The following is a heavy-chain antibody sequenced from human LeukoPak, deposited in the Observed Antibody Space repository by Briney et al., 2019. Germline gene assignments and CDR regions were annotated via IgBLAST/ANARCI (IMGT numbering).Heavy chain of an antibody. CDR3: AKDTPLTAYTSGWSNNCIDY. V-gene: IGHV3-23*01. J-gene: IGHJ4*02. Sequence: GGSLRLSCAASGFSFRDYAMTWVRQAPGKGLEWVSTVSGGAEATYYADSVKGRFAISRHNSKSALYLQMNSLRAEDTAIYYCAKDTPLTAYTSGWSNNCIDYWGQGTLVTVSS. CDR2: VSGGAEAT. D-gene: IGHD6-19*01. CDR1: GFSFRDYA.